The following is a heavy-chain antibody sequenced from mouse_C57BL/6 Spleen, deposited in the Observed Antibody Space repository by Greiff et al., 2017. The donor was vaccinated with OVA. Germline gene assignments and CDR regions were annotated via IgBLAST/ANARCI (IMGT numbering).Heavy chain of an antibody. D-gene: IGHD3-2*02. CDR1: GYSFTGYY. CDR2: INPSTGGT. J-gene: IGHJ3*01. Sequence: VQLQQSGPELVKPGASVKISCKASGYSFTGYYMNWVKQSPEKSLEWIGEINPSTGGTNYNQKFKAKATLTVDKSSSTAYMQLKSLTSEDSAVYYCASGGHLRLPFADWGQGALVTVSA. V-gene: IGHV1-42*01. CDR3: ASGGHLRLPFAD.